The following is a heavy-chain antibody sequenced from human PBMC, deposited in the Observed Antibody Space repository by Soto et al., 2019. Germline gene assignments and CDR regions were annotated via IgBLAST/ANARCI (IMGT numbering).Heavy chain of an antibody. Sequence: EVQLVESGGGLVKPGRSLRLSCAASGFTFSSYNMNWVRHTPGKGLECVSSISSNSHYIYYADSVKGRFTISRDNAKNSLYLQMNSLGAEDTAAYYCARNSAGNYGIEYWGQGTLVTVSS. D-gene: IGHD3-10*01. CDR1: GFTFSSYN. J-gene: IGHJ4*02. V-gene: IGHV3-21*01. CDR3: ARNSAGNYGIEY. CDR2: ISSNSHYI.